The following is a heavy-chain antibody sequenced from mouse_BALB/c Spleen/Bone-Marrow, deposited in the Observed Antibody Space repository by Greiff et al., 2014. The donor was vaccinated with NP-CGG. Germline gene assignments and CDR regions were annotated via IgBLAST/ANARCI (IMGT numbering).Heavy chain of an antibody. J-gene: IGHJ1*01. CDR1: GFTFSSFG. CDR2: ISSGSSTI. V-gene: IGHV5-17*02. D-gene: IGHD2-5*01. CDR3: ARGVITRYWYVDV. Sequence: EVMLVESGGGLVQPGGSRKLSCAASGFTFSSFGMHWVRQAPEKGLEWVAYISSGSSTIYYADTVKGRFTIARDNPKNSLFLQMTSLRSEDSAMYYCARGVITRYWYVDVWGAGTTVTVSS.